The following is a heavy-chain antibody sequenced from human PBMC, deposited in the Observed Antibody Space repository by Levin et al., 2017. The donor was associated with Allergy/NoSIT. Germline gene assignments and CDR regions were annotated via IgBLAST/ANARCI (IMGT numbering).Heavy chain of an antibody. V-gene: IGHV4-39*01. CDR1: GGSITTRNYY. CDR3: ARHMGPFYDFWSGYYREFDY. CDR2: IYYSGST. D-gene: IGHD3-3*01. J-gene: IGHJ4*02. Sequence: SETLSLTCTVSGGSITTRNYYWGWIRQPPGEGLEWVGSIYYSGSTYYNPSLKTRVTMSVDMSKNQFSLKLTSVTAADTALYYCARHMGPFYDFWSGYYREFDYWGQGTLVTVSS.